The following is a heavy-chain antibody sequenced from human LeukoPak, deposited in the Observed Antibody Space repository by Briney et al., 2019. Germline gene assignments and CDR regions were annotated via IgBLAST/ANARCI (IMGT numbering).Heavy chain of an antibody. D-gene: IGHD5-18*01. Sequence: PWGSLRLSCAASGFTFSSFWRHWVRQPPGKGPVWVSRIDTDGRTTTYADSVKGRFTISRDNARNTVYLQINSLRAEDTAVYYCATLNSFGHDYWGQGILVTVSS. CDR2: IDTDGRTT. V-gene: IGHV3-74*01. CDR1: GFTFSSFW. J-gene: IGHJ4*02. CDR3: ATLNSFGHDY.